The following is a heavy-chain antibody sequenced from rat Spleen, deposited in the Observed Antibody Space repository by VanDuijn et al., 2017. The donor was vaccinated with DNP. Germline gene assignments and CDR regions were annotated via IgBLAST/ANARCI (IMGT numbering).Heavy chain of an antibody. CDR1: GFTFSNYD. CDR3: ATHAHWFAY. J-gene: IGHJ3*01. V-gene: IGHV5-19*01. CDR2: ISPSGGST. Sequence: EVQLVESGGGLVQPGRSLKLSCAASGFTFSNYDMAWVRQVPTKGLEWVASISPSGGSTYYRDSVKGRFTISRDNAKSTLYLQMDSLRSEDTATYYCATHAHWFAYWGQGTLVTVSS.